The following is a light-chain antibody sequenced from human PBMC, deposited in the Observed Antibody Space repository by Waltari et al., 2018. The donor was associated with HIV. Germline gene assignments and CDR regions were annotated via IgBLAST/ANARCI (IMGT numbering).Light chain of an antibody. CDR3: AAWDDSLSGFWV. J-gene: IGLJ3*02. CDR1: SSNIGSKY. CDR2: RNN. V-gene: IGLV1-47*01. Sequence: QSVLTQPPSASGTPGQRVTISCSGSSSNIGSKYVYWYQQLPGTAPKLLIHRNNQRPACVPDRFSGSKSGTSASLAISGLRSEDEADYYCAAWDDSLSGFWVFGGGTKLTVL.